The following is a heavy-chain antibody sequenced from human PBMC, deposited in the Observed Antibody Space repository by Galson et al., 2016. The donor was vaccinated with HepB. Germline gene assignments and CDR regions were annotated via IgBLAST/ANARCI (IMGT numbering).Heavy chain of an antibody. CDR2: IYRGGST. CDR3: ARVGSGTASCGADCYPDTWPNWYFDL. Sequence: SLRLSCAASEGTVRIDYMSWVRQAPGEGLEWVSGIYRGGSTYYADSVKGRFRFSRDISKNTLYLQMNTLRAEDTAVYYCARVGSGTASCGADCYPDTWPNWYFDLWGRGTLVTVSS. J-gene: IGHJ2*01. V-gene: IGHV3-53*01. D-gene: IGHD2-21*02. CDR1: EGTVRIDY.